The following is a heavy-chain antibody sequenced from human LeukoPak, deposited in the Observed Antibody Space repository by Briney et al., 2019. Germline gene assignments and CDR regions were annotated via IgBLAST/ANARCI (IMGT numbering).Heavy chain of an antibody. CDR1: GFTFSDYY. CDR3: ERDLRAPTWYFDL. V-gene: IGHV3-11*01. J-gene: IGHJ2*01. CDR2: ISSSGSTI. Sequence: GGSLRLSCAASGFTFSDYYMSWIRQAPGKWLEWVSYISSSGSTIYYAYSVKGGFTISRNNSKNSLYPQMLRMRGEDTDVYDWERDLRAPTWYFDLWGRGTLVTVSS.